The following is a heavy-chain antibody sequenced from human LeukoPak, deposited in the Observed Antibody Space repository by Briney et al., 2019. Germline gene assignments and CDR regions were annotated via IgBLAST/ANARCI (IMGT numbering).Heavy chain of an antibody. D-gene: IGHD4-17*01. V-gene: IGHV3-21*01. CDR1: GFTFSSYS. CDR3: XRVXSTVTTRPDDY. Sequence: GGSLRLSCAASGFTFSSYSMNWVRQAPGKGLEWVSSISSSSSYIYYADSVKGRFTISRDNAKNSLYLQMNSLRAEDTAVYYCXRVXSTVTTRPDDYWGQGTLVTVSS. CDR2: ISSSSSYI. J-gene: IGHJ4*02.